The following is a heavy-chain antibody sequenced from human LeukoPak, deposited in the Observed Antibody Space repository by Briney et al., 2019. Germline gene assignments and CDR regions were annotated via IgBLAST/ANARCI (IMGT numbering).Heavy chain of an antibody. CDR3: AKDSGYDSTPFFIDY. J-gene: IGHJ4*02. D-gene: IGHD3-22*01. V-gene: IGHV3-33*06. CDR2: IWYDGSNK. CDR1: GFTFSGYG. Sequence: GSLRLSCAASGFTFSGYGMHWVRQAPGKGLEWVAVIWYDGSNKYYADSVKGRFTISRDNSKNTLYLQMNSLRAEDTAVYYCAKDSGYDSTPFFIDYWGQGTLVTVSS.